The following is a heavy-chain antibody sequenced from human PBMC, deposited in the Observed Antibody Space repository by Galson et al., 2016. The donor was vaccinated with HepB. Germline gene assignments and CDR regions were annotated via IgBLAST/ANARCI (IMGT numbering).Heavy chain of an antibody. CDR3: SREDDDYGDSVFVGPFDI. CDR1: EFTFSTYN. J-gene: IGHJ4*02. V-gene: IGHV3-48*04. Sequence: SLRLSCAASEFTFSTYNMNWVRQAPGKGLEWISYISTSSATIYYADSVKGRFTISRDNARNSLYLQMNSLRAEDTAVYYCSREDDDYGDSVFVGPFDIWGQGTLVTVSS. D-gene: IGHD4-17*01. CDR2: ISTSSATI.